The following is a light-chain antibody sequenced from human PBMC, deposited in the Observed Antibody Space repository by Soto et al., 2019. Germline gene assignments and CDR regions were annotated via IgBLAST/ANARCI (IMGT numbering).Light chain of an antibody. Sequence: VMTQAAATLSVSPGERATRSLRASQTINNNVSWYQLKDGQVPRLVIYGASTRATDIPARFSGSGSGTEFTLTISSLQSEDFAEYHCQQYNNWPQTFGQGTKVDIK. V-gene: IGKV3-15*01. CDR1: QTINNN. J-gene: IGKJ1*01. CDR3: QQYNNWPQT. CDR2: GAS.